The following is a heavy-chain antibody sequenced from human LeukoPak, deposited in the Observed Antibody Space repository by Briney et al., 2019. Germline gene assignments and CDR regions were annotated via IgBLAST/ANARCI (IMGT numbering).Heavy chain of an antibody. J-gene: IGHJ5*02. Sequence: SETLSLTCTVSGGSISSSSYYWGWIRQPPGKGLEWIGSIYYSGSPYYNPSLKSRVTISVDTSKNQFSLKLSSVTAADTAVYYCARQGYSYAHFDPWGQGTLVTVSS. V-gene: IGHV4-39*01. CDR2: IYYSGSP. CDR1: GGSISSSSYY. CDR3: ARQGYSYAHFDP. D-gene: IGHD5-18*01.